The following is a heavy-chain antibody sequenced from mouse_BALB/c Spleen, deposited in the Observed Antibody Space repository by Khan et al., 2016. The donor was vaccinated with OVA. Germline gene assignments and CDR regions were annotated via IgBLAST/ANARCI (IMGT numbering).Heavy chain of an antibody. J-gene: IGHJ2*01. D-gene: IGHD1-2*01. V-gene: IGHV3-2*02. CDR1: GYSITSDYA. CDR3: ARGNYYGYDFDY. CDR2: ISYSGST. Sequence: EVQLQESGPGLVKPSQSLSLTCTVTGYSITSDYAWNWIRQFPGNKLEWMGYISYSGSTSYNPSLKSRISFTRDTSKNQFFLQLNSVTTEDTATYCSARGNYYGYDFDYWGQGTTLTVSS.